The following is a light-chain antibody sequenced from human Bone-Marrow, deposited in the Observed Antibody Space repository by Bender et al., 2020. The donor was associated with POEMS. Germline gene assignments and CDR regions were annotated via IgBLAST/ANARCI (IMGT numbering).Light chain of an antibody. CDR1: RLEDRN. CDR2: QDF. Sequence: SYVLTQPPSVSVSPGETAKITCSGHRLEDRNVGWYQQKPGQSPVLLIYQDFRRPSGIPERFSASNSGNRATLTISGTQAADEADYYCQTWDRTAAIFGGGTQLTVL. J-gene: IGLJ2*01. V-gene: IGLV3-1*01. CDR3: QTWDRTAAI.